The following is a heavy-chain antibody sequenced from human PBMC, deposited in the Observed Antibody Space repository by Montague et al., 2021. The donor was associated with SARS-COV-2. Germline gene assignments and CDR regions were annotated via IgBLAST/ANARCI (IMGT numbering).Heavy chain of an antibody. CDR2: IYHSGRT. Sequence: SETLSLTCAVSGGSISSNNWWNWVRQAPGKGLEWIGEIYHSGRTNYNQSLKNRVTISVDKSKNQYSLILRSVTAADTAVDYCSRAGSQDCYNEGFEYGGQGTRVNVSP. J-gene: IGHJ4*02. CDR3: SRAGSQDCYNEGFEY. D-gene: IGHD5-24*01. CDR1: GGSISSNNW. V-gene: IGHV4-4*02.